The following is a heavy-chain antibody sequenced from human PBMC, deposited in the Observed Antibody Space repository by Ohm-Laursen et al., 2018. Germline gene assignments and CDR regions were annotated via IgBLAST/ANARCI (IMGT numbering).Heavy chain of an antibody. J-gene: IGHJ4*02. CDR1: GFTFSSYE. V-gene: IGHV3-48*03. D-gene: IGHD3-3*01. CDR3: AKDIEPWDGVVHGFDY. Sequence: SRRLSCAAPGFTFSSYEMNWVRQAPGKGLEWVSYISSSGSTIYYADSVKGRFTISRDNAKNSLYLQMNSLRTEDTALYYCAKDIEPWDGVVHGFDYWGQGTLVPVSP. CDR2: ISSSGSTI.